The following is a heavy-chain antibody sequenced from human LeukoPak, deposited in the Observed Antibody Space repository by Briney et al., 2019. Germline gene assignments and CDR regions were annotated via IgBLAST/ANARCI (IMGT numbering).Heavy chain of an antibody. J-gene: IGHJ4*02. V-gene: IGHV1-18*01. CDR3: ARDAQTYGDPLAY. CDR2: ISVYNGNT. D-gene: IGHD4-17*01. CDR1: GYTFTSYG. Sequence: GASVKVSCKAPGYTFTSYGISWVRQAPGQGLEWMGWISVYNGNTNYAQKLQGRVIMTTDTSTNTAYMELRSLRSDDTAVYYCARDAQTYGDPLAYWGQGTPVTVSS.